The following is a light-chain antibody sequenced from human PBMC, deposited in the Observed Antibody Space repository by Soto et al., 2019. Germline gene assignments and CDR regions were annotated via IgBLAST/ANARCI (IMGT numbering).Light chain of an antibody. J-gene: IGLJ2*01. CDR3: SSFTNTTTLVL. CDR1: ISDIGGFNY. Sequence: QSALTQPASVSGSPGQSITISCNGTISDIGGFNYVSWYQQHPGKAPTLIIYEVSNRPSGISHRFSGSKSGDTASLTISGLQAEDEADYYCSSFTNTTTLVLFGGGTKLTVL. V-gene: IGLV2-14*03. CDR2: EVS.